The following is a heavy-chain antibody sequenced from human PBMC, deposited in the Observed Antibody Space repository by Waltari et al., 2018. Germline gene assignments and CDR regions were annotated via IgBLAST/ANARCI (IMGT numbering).Heavy chain of an antibody. D-gene: IGHD6-19*01. CDR2: VIPVFGTS. J-gene: IGHJ6*02. Sequence: QVQLVQSGAEVKKPGSSVKVSCQTSGGTLSRYALSWVRQAPGQGLEWMGGVIPVFGTSKHSQKFQGRFSITTDESRTTAYMELENLISEDTAVYFCARADTSGWEAGDFYYGLDVWGQGTTVIVSS. CDR1: GGTLSRYA. V-gene: IGHV1-69*05. CDR3: ARADTSGWEAGDFYYGLDV.